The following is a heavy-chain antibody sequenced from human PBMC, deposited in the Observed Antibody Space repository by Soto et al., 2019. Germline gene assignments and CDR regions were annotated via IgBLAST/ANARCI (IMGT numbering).Heavy chain of an antibody. V-gene: IGHV3-74*01. CDR3: ARAWDGYNLDY. Sequence: GGSLRLSCAASGFNFGPYWMHWVRQAPGKGLVWVSHINGDGSTIVYADSVKGRFTISRDNAKNSLYLQMNSLRAEDTAVYYCARAWDGYNLDYWGQGTLVTVSS. CDR2: INGDGSTI. J-gene: IGHJ4*02. D-gene: IGHD5-12*01. CDR1: GFNFGPYW.